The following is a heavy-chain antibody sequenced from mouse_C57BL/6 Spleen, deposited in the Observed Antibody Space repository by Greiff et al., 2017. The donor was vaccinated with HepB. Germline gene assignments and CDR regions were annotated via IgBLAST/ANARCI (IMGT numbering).Heavy chain of an antibody. Sequence: QVQLQQSGAELVKPGASVKISCKASGYAFSSYWMNWVKQRPGKGLEWIGQIYPGDGDTNYNGKFKGKATLTADKSSSTAYMQLSSLTSEDSAVYFCAAITTVGGVDYWGQGTTLTVSS. J-gene: IGHJ2*01. CDR1: GYAFSSYW. V-gene: IGHV1-80*01. D-gene: IGHD1-1*01. CDR2: IYPGDGDT. CDR3: AAITTVGGVDY.